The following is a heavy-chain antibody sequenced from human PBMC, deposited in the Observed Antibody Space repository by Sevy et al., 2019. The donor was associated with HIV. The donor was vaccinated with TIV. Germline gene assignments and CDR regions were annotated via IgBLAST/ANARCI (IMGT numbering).Heavy chain of an antibody. J-gene: IGHJ4*02. V-gene: IGHV3-30-3*01. Sequence: GGSLRLSCAASGFTFSSYAMHWVRQAPGKGLEWVAVISYDGSNKYYADSVKGRFTISRDNSKNTLYLQMNSLGAEDTAVYYCARGAKQWLVGGMIDYWGQGTLVTVSS. CDR2: ISYDGSNK. CDR1: GFTFSSYA. D-gene: IGHD6-19*01. CDR3: ARGAKQWLVGGMIDY.